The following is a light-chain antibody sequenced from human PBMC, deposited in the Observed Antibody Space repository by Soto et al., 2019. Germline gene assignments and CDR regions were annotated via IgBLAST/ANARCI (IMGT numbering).Light chain of an antibody. V-gene: IGKV3-20*01. J-gene: IGKJ1*01. CDR3: QQYGSSTWT. CDR2: GAS. Sequence: EVVLTQSPATLSLSPGERATLSCRASQSVSTYLAWYQQKPGQAPRLLIYGASSRATGIPDRFSGTVSGTDFTLTISRLEPEDFAVYYCQQYGSSTWTFGQGTKVDIK. CDR1: QSVSTY.